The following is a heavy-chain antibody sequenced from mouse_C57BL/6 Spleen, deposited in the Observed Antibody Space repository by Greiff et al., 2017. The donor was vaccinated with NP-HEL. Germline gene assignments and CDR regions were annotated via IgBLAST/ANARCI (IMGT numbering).Heavy chain of an antibody. D-gene: IGHD3-2*02. V-gene: IGHV1-62-2*01. J-gene: IGHJ3*01. Sequence: QVQLQQSGAELVKPGASVKLSCKASGYTFTEYTIHWVKQRSGQGLEWIGWFYPGSGSIKYNEKFKDKATLTADKSSSTVYMELSRLTSEDSAVYFGARHEDPLDSSGGGWFAYWGQGTLVTVSA. CDR3: ARHEDPLDSSGGGWFAY. CDR2: FYPGSGSI. CDR1: GYTFTEYT.